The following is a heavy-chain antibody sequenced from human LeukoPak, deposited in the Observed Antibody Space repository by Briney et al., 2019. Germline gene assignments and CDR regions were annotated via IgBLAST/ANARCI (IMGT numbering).Heavy chain of an antibody. D-gene: IGHD4-17*01. CDR2: IIPIFGTA. V-gene: IGHV1-69*05. J-gene: IGHJ4*02. CDR3: ARDRTLETTVTTEMSD. Sequence: SVTVSCTASGGTFSIYAISWVRPAPGQGLEWMGGIIPIFGTANYAQKFQGRVTMTRDTSTSTVYMELSSLRSEDTAVYYCARDRTLETTVTTEMSDWGQGTLVTVSS. CDR1: GGTFSIYA.